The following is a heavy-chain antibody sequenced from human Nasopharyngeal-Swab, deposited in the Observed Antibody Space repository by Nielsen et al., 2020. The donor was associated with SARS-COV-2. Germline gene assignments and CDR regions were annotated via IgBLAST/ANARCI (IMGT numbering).Heavy chain of an antibody. D-gene: IGHD2-2*02. CDR1: GFTFSSYS. J-gene: IGHJ3*02. Sequence: GESLKISCAASGFTFSSYSMNWVRQAPGKGLEWVSSISYSRRYIYYADSVKGRFTISRDNAKNSLYLQMNSLRAEDTAVYYCARVYCSSSSCYTGFDIWGQGTMVTVSS. CDR3: ARVYCSSSSCYTGFDI. V-gene: IGHV3-21*01. CDR2: ISYSRRYI.